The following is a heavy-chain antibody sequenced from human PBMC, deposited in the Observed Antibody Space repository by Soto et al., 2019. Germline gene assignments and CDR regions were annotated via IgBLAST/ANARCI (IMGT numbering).Heavy chain of an antibody. Sequence: SVKVSCKASGFTFTSSAVRWVRQARGQRLEWIGWIVVGSGNTNYAQKFQERVTITRDMSTSTAYIELSSLRSEDTAVYYCAAARYSSGWSPFDYWGQGTLVTVSS. J-gene: IGHJ4*02. CDR1: GFTFTSSA. CDR3: AAARYSSGWSPFDY. CDR2: IVVGSGNT. D-gene: IGHD6-19*01. V-gene: IGHV1-58*01.